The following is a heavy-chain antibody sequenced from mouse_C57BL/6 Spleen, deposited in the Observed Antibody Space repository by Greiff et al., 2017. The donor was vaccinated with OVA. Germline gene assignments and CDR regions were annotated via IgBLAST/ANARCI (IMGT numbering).Heavy chain of an antibody. CDR1: GYTFTSYW. D-gene: IGHD4-1*01. CDR3: ARELTSYYFDY. J-gene: IGHJ2*01. Sequence: QVQLQQSGAELAKPGASVKLSCKASGYTFTSYWMHWVKQRPGQGLEWIGYINPSSGYTQYNQKFKDKATLTADKSSSTAYMQLSILTYEDSAVYYCARELTSYYFDYWGQGTTLTVSS. V-gene: IGHV1-7*01. CDR2: INPSSGYT.